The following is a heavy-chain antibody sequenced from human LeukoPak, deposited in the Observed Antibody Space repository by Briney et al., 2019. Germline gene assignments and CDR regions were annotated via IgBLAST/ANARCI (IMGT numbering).Heavy chain of an antibody. CDR2: ISYDGSNK. V-gene: IGHV3-30*03. D-gene: IGHD5-18*01. CDR1: RFTFSSYG. J-gene: IGHJ4*02. CDR3: ARGYSYYDY. Sequence: GGSLRLSCAASRFTFSSYGMHWVRQAPGKGLEWVAVISYDGSNKYYADSVKGRFTISRDNSKNTLYLQMNSLRAEDTAVYYCARGYSYYDYWGQGTLVTVSS.